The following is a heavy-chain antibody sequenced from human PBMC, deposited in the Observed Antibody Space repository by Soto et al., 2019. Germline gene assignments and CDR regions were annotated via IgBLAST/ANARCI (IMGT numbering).Heavy chain of an antibody. CDR1: GGSISSSSYY. CDR3: ARHRDCSGGSCYSGYYYYYYMDV. J-gene: IGHJ6*03. CDR2: IYYSGST. V-gene: IGHV4-39*01. D-gene: IGHD2-15*01. Sequence: ETLSLTCTVSGGSISSSSYYWGWIRQPPGKGLEWIGSIYYSGSTYYNPSLKSRVTISVDTSKNQFSLKLSSVTAADTAVYYCARHRDCSGGSCYSGYYYYYYMDVWGKGTTVTVSS.